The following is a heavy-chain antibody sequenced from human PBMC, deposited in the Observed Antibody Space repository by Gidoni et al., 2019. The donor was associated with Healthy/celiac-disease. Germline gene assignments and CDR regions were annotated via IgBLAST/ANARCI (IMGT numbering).Heavy chain of an antibody. D-gene: IGHD1-26*01. CDR2: IYYSGST. Sequence: QVQLQESGPGLVKPSETLSLTCPVSGGSISSYYWSWIRQPPGKGLEWIGYIYYSGSTNYNPSLKSRVTISVDTSKNQFSLKLSSVTAADTAVYYCARQSGGSYPPGFDYWGQGTLVTVSS. V-gene: IGHV4-59*08. J-gene: IGHJ4*02. CDR1: GGSISSYY. CDR3: ARQSGGSYPPGFDY.